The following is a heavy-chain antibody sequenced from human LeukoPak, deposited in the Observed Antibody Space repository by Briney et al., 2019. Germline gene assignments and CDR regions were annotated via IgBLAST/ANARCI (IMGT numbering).Heavy chain of an antibody. CDR1: GFTVSSNY. D-gene: IGHD5/OR15-5a*01. V-gene: IGHV3-53*01. J-gene: IGHJ3*02. Sequence: GGSLRLSCAASGFTVSSNYMSWVRQAPGKGLEWVSVIYSGGSTYYADSVKGRFTISRDNSKNTLYLQMNSLRAEDTAVYYCASESTPTTGGAFDIWGQGTMVTVSS. CDR3: ASESTPTTGGAFDI. CDR2: IYSGGST.